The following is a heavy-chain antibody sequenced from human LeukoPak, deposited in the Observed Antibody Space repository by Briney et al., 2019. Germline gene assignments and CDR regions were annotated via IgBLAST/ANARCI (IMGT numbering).Heavy chain of an antibody. Sequence: PSETLSLTCAVSGGSISSGGYSWSWIRQPPGKGLEWIGYIYHSGSTYYNPSLKSRVTISVDRSKNQFSLQLSSVTPEDTAVYYCAKTENNWSYGMDVWGQGTTVTVSS. V-gene: IGHV4-30-2*01. J-gene: IGHJ6*02. D-gene: IGHD1-20*01. CDR2: IYHSGST. CDR3: AKTENNWSYGMDV. CDR1: GGSISSGGYS.